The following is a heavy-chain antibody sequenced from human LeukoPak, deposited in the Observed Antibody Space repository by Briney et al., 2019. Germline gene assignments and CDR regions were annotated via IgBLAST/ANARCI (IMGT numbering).Heavy chain of an antibody. Sequence: SVKVSCKASGGTFGSYAISWVRQAPGQGLEWMGRIIPIFGTANYAQKFQGRVTITADRSTSTAYMELSSLRSEDTAVYYCARDRGYSSSWYDPSYFDYWGQGTLVTVSS. CDR2: IIPIFGTA. V-gene: IGHV1-69*06. D-gene: IGHD6-13*01. J-gene: IGHJ4*02. CDR1: GGTFGSYA. CDR3: ARDRGYSSSWYDPSYFDY.